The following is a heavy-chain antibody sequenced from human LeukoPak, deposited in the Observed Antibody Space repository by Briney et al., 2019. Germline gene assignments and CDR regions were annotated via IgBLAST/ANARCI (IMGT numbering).Heavy chain of an antibody. CDR3: ARDLAAAGWFDP. V-gene: IGHV3-53*01. Sequence: GGSLRLSCAASGFTVSSNYMSWVRQAPGKGLEWVSVIYSGGSTYYADSVKGRFTIFRDNSKNTLYLQMNSLRAEDTAVYYCARDLAAAGWFDPWGQGTLVTVSS. CDR2: IYSGGST. D-gene: IGHD6-13*01. CDR1: GFTVSSNY. J-gene: IGHJ5*02.